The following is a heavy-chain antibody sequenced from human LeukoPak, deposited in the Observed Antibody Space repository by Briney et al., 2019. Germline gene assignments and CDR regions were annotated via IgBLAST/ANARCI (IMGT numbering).Heavy chain of an antibody. J-gene: IGHJ3*02. Sequence: SEALSLTCSVSGGSISRHFWSWIRQPPGKGLDWIAFIHYSGRTKYNPSLQSRVTISIDTSENNFSLKLTSVTAADTAVYYCARLLDNDCSGDPDTFDMWGQGTVVSVSS. V-gene: IGHV4-59*11. D-gene: IGHD2-15*01. CDR3: ARLLDNDCSGDPDTFDM. CDR1: GGSISRHF. CDR2: IHYSGRT.